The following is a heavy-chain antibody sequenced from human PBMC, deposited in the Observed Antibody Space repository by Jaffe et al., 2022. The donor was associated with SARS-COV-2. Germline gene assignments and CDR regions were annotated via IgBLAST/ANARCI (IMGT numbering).Heavy chain of an antibody. D-gene: IGHD6-19*01. V-gene: IGHV4-34*01. CDR2: INHSGST. J-gene: IGHJ6*03. CDR3: ARGVAGTAHYYYYMDV. Sequence: QVQLQQWGAGLLKPSETLSLTCAVYGGSFSGYYWSWIRQPPGKGLEWIGEINHSGSTNYNPSLKSRVTISVDTSKNQFSLKLSSVTAADTAVYYCARGVAGTAHYYYYMDVWGKGTTVTVSS. CDR1: GGSFSGYY.